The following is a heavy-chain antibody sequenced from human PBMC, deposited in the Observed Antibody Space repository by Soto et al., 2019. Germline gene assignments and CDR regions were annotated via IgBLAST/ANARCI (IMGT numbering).Heavy chain of an antibody. CDR1: GYTFTSYG. V-gene: IGHV1-18*01. CDR3: ARDRYCRGGSCYHFDY. J-gene: IGHJ4*02. D-gene: IGHD2-15*01. Sequence: QVQLVQSGAEVKKPGASVKVSCKASGYTFTSYGISWVRQAPGKGLEWMGWISAYNGNTNYAQKLQDRVTMPTDTSTSTAYMELRSLRSDDTAVYYCARDRYCRGGSCYHFDYWGQGTLVTVSS. CDR2: ISAYNGNT.